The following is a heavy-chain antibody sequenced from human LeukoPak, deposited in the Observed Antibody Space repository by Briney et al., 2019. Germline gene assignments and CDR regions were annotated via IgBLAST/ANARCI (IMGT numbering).Heavy chain of an antibody. Sequence: SGPTLVKPTQTLTLTCSLSGFSVSTIGVGVSWIRQPPGTALEWLANIYWDDQKFYNVSLRSRLTITKDASKNEVVLTMTNMDPVDTATYFCAYRELASGALGYWGRGTLVTVSS. D-gene: IGHD2-15*01. J-gene: IGHJ4*02. CDR2: IYWDDQK. V-gene: IGHV2-5*02. CDR3: AYRELASGALGY. CDR1: GFSVSTIGVG.